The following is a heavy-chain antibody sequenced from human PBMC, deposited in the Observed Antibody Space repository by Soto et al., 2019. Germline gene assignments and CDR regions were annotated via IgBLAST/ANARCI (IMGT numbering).Heavy chain of an antibody. Sequence: QVRLVQSGAEVKKPGSSVKVSCEASGDTLSTYAISWVRQAPGQGLEWMGGIIPIANTANYAQKFQGRVTITADESTSTVYMELSSLRSEDTAVYYCARGFSSSWGYFHYWGQGTLVTVSS. CDR1: GDTLSTYA. D-gene: IGHD6-13*01. V-gene: IGHV1-69*01. CDR2: IIPIANTA. J-gene: IGHJ4*02. CDR3: ARGFSSSWGYFHY.